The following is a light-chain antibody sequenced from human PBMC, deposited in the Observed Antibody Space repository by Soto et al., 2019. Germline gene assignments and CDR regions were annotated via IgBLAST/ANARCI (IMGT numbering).Light chain of an antibody. CDR2: DDS. J-gene: IGLJ3*02. Sequence: SYELTQPPSVSVAPGQTARLTCGGNNIGSKSVHWYQQKPGQAPVLVVFDDSDRPSGIPERFSGSNSGNMATLTITRVEAGDEADFYRQVWDTSSDPPKWVFGGGTKVTVL. V-gene: IGLV3-21*02. CDR1: NIGSKS. CDR3: QVWDTSSDPPKWV.